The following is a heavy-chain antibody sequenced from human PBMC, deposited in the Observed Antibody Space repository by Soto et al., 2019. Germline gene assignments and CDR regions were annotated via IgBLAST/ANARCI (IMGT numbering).Heavy chain of an antibody. V-gene: IGHV3-23*01. J-gene: IGHJ4*02. D-gene: IGHD3-3*01. CDR2: ISGGGDIT. Sequence: GGSLRLSCAASGFTFSTYAMSWVRQAPGKGLEWVSGISGGGDITHYADSVKGRFTISRDNSKNTVYLQMNTLRAEDTAVYYCAKSPLSTFGVVPLDYWGQGTLVTVSS. CDR1: GFTFSTYA. CDR3: AKSPLSTFGVVPLDY.